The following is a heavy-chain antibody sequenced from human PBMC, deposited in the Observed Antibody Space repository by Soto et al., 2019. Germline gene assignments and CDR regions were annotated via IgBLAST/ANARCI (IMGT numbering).Heavy chain of an antibody. V-gene: IGHV1-2*02. CDR1: GYTFTGYY. CDR2: INPNSGGT. D-gene: IGHD2-15*01. J-gene: IGHJ4*02. Sequence: ASVKVSCKASGYTFTGYYMHWVRQAPGQGLEWMGWINPNSGGTNYAQKFQGRVSMTRDTSISTAYMELSRLRSGDTAVYYCASGCGSCYSYDYWGQGTLVTVSS. CDR3: ASGCGSCYSYDY.